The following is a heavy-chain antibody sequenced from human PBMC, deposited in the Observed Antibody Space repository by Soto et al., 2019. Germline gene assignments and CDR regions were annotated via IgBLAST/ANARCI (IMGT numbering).Heavy chain of an antibody. CDR3: ARGTHGAVALDY. Sequence: QVQLVESGGGVVQPGRSLRLSCAASGFTFSSYGMHWVRQAPGKGLEWVAVIWYDGSNKYYADSVKGRFTISRDNSKNTLYLQMNSLRAEDTAVYYCARGTHGAVALDYWGQGTLVTVSS. CDR1: GFTFSSYG. V-gene: IGHV3-33*01. D-gene: IGHD6-19*01. J-gene: IGHJ4*02. CDR2: IWYDGSNK.